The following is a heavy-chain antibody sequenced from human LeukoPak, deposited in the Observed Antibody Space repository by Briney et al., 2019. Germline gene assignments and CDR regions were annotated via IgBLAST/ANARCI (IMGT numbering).Heavy chain of an antibody. D-gene: IGHD6-19*01. CDR1: GFTFNYYA. V-gene: IGHV3-43*02. Sequence: GGSLRLSCAASGFTFNYYAMHWVRQPPGKGLEWVSLIRGDGGSTYYADSVKGRFTISRDNSKNSLYLQMNSLRTEDTALYYCAKDKGGQWLVLSDGMDVWGQGTTVTVSS. CDR3: AKDKGGQWLVLSDGMDV. CDR2: IRGDGGST. J-gene: IGHJ6*02.